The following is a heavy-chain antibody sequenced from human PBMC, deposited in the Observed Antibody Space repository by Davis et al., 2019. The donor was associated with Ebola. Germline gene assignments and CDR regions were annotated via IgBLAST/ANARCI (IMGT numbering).Heavy chain of an antibody. V-gene: IGHV1-18*01. CDR1: GYTFTSYG. Sequence: AASVKVSCKASGYTFTSYGISWVRQAPGQGLEWMGWISAYNGNTNYAQKLQGRVTMTTDTSTSTAYMELRSLRYDDTAVYYCARAPNGGRDGMDVWGQGTTVTVSS. CDR3: ARAPNGGRDGMDV. J-gene: IGHJ6*02. D-gene: IGHD3-16*01. CDR2: ISAYNGNT.